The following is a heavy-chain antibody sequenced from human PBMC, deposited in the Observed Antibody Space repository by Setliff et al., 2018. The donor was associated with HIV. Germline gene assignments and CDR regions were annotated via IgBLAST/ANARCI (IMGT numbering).Heavy chain of an antibody. J-gene: IGHJ4*01. CDR2: INVGNGDT. CDR3: VRGALLAAFDFDH. Sequence: ASVKVSCKASGYTFTTYSLHWVRQAPGQSLECMGWINVGNGDTKYSQDLQGRVTITRDTSANTAYMELSRLRSDDTAVYFCVRGALLAAFDFDHWGHGTLVTVSS. V-gene: IGHV1-3*01. D-gene: IGHD6-25*01. CDR1: GYTFTTYS.